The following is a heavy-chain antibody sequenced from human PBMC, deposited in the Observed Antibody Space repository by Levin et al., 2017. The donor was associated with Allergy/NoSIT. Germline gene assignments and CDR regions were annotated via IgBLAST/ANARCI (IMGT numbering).Heavy chain of an antibody. CDR2: ISSSSSSM. Sequence: PGGSLRLSCAASGFTFSSYEMNWVRQAPGKGLEWISYISSSSSSMYYVDSVKGRFTISRDNAKNSLYLQMHSLRAEDTAVYFCARATSSGDPIDNWGQGTLVTVSS. CDR3: ARATSSGDPIDN. D-gene: IGHD6-25*01. J-gene: IGHJ4*02. V-gene: IGHV3-48*03. CDR1: GFTFSSYE.